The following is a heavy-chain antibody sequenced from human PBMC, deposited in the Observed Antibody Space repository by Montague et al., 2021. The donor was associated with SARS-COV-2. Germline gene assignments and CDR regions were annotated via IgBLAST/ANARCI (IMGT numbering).Heavy chain of an antibody. CDR3: TTGEGVYGWRYYFDY. J-gene: IGHJ4*02. D-gene: IGHD6-19*01. V-gene: IGHV4-59*01. CDR2: VDNSGST. Sequence: SETLSLTCTVSGDSIRTNYWSWIRQPPGQRLKWIGYVDNSGSTDYSPSLKSRVTISLETSKRQFSLRLNSVTEADTAVYYCTTGEGVYGWRYYFDYWSQGTLVTVSS. CDR1: GDSIRTNY.